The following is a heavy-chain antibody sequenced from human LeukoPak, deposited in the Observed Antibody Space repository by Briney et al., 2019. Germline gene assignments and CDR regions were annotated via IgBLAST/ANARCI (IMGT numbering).Heavy chain of an antibody. D-gene: IGHD2-15*01. V-gene: IGHV1-2*02. Sequence: GASVKVSCKASGHTFTGYYMDWVRQAPGQGRERMGWINPNSGGPNYAQNFQGRLTMARDTSISTSYSELSRLRSADLPAYYCARSGGERSCWEIDYWGQGTLVTVSS. CDR3: ARSGGERSCWEIDY. CDR1: GHTFTGYY. J-gene: IGHJ4*02. CDR2: INPNSGGP.